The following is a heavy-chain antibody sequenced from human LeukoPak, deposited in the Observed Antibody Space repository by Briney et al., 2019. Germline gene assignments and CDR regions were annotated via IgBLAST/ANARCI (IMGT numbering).Heavy chain of an antibody. D-gene: IGHD1-1*01. CDR1: GGSISSYY. CDR2: VYYSGST. Sequence: SETLSLTCTVSGGSISSYYWSWIRQPPGKGLEWIGYVYYSGSTNYNPSLKSRVTISVDTSKNQFSLKLSSVAAADTAVYYCARRATTGAPYYFDYWGQGTLVTVSS. V-gene: IGHV4-59*08. CDR3: ARRATTGAPYYFDY. J-gene: IGHJ4*02.